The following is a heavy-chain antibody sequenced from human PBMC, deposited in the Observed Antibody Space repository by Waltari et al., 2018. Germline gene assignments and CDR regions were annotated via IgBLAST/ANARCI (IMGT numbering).Heavy chain of an antibody. Sequence: QVQLVQSGAEVKKPGSSVKVSCKASGGTFSSYAISWVRQAPGQGLAWMGGIIPIFGTANYAKKFQGRVTITADESTSTAYMELSSLRSEDTAVYYCARDRFLELHSGGYYYYYMDVWGKGTTVTISS. D-gene: IGHD1-7*01. CDR1: GGTFSSYA. V-gene: IGHV1-69*12. CDR3: ARDRFLELHSGGYYYYYMDV. J-gene: IGHJ6*03. CDR2: IIPIFGTA.